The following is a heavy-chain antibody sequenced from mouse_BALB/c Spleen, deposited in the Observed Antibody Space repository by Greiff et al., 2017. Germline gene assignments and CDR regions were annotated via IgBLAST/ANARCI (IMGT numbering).Heavy chain of an antibody. D-gene: IGHD2-2*01. Sequence: EVHLVESGGGLVQPGGSRKLSCAASGFTFSSFGMHWVRQAPEKGLEWVAYISSGSSTIYYADTVKGRFTISRDNPKNTLFLQMTSLRSEDTAMYYCARSDLYGYDVSPWFAYWGQGTLVTVSA. V-gene: IGHV5-17*02. CDR1: GFTFSSFG. CDR2: ISSGSSTI. J-gene: IGHJ3*01. CDR3: ARSDLYGYDVSPWFAY.